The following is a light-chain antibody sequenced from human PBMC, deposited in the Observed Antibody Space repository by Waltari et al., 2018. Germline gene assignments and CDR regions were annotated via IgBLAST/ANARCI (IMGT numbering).Light chain of an antibody. V-gene: IGKV3-11*01. CDR3: QQRSKLFT. Sequence: EIVLTQSPATLSLSPGERATLSCRTSQSVSSYLAWYQQKPCQAPRLLIFDASKRATGIPARFSGSGSGTDFTLTISILEPEDFAVYYCQQRSKLFTFGPGTKVDIK. CDR2: DAS. J-gene: IGKJ3*01. CDR1: QSVSSY.